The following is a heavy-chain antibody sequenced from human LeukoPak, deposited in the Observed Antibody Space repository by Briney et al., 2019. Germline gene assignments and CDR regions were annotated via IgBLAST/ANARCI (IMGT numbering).Heavy chain of an antibody. CDR1: EFTFSTYG. V-gene: IGHV3-30*18. CDR3: AKEGSGSYYWYFDV. CDR2: ISYDGSNI. D-gene: IGHD1-26*01. J-gene: IGHJ2*01. Sequence: PGRSLRLSCAASEFTFSTYGMYWVRQAPGKGLEWVALISYDGSNIYYADSVKGRFTISRDNSKNTLYLQMNSLTIEDTALYYCAKEGSGSYYWYFDVWGRGTLVTVSS.